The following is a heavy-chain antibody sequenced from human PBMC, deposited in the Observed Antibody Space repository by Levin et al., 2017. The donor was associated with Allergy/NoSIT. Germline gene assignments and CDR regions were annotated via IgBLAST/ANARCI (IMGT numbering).Heavy chain of an antibody. D-gene: IGHD3-10*01. J-gene: IGHJ4*02. CDR3: ARAEVGSEH. V-gene: IGHV4-61*02. Sequence: LRLSCKVSGGSISSGSYYWSWIRQPAAKGLEWIGRIYSSGSANYNPSLKSRVTISVDTPKNQFSLKLSSVTAADTAVYYCARAEVGSEHWGQGTLVTVSS. CDR2: IYSSGSA. CDR1: GGSISSGSYY.